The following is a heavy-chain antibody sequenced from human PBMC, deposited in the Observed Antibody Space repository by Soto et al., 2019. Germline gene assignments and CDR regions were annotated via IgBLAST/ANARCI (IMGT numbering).Heavy chain of an antibody. Sequence: EVQLVESGGGLVQPGGSLSLSCAASGFTFSTYWMHWVRQAPGKGLVWVSRIKGDGSSASYADSVKGRFTISRDNAKNTVYVEMNSLRAGDKAVYYCARGIFYNAGMDVWGQGTKVTVSS. CDR2: IKGDGSSA. D-gene: IGHD3-9*01. J-gene: IGHJ6*02. CDR3: ARGIFYNAGMDV. V-gene: IGHV3-74*01. CDR1: GFTFSTYW.